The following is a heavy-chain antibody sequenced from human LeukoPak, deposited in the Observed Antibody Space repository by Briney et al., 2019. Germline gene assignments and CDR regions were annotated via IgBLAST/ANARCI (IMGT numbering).Heavy chain of an antibody. CDR3: ARGPRYYDILTGFHPYYYYGMDV. D-gene: IGHD3-9*01. CDR2: INHSGST. J-gene: IGHJ6*02. CDR1: GGSFSGYY. V-gene: IGHV4-34*01. Sequence: SETLSLTCAAYGGSFSGYYWSWIRQPPGKGLEWIGEINHSGSTNYNPSLKSRVTISVDTSKNQFSLKLSSVTAADTAVYYCARGPRYYDILTGFHPYYYYGMDVWGQGTTVTVSS.